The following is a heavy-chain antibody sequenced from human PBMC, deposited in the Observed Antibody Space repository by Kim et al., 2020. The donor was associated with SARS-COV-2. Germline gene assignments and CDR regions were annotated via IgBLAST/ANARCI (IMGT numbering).Heavy chain of an antibody. J-gene: IGHJ3*02. CDR2: IYYSGST. D-gene: IGHD3-10*01. CDR1: GGSISSYY. Sequence: SETLSLTCTVSGGSISSYYWSWIRQPPGKGLEWIGYIYYSGSTNYNPSLKSRVTISVDTSKNQFSLKLSSVTAADTAVYYCARDGEMNIFGARRRGVIPNDAFDIWGQGTMVTVSS. V-gene: IGHV4-59*13. CDR3: ARDGEMNIFGARRRGVIPNDAFDI.